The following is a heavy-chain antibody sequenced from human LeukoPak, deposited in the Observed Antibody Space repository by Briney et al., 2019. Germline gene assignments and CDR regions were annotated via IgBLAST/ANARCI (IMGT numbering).Heavy chain of an antibody. CDR1: GFTVSSNY. D-gene: IGHD3-22*01. Sequence: GGSLRLSCAASGFTVSSNYMSWVRQAPGKGLEWVSVIYSGGSTYYADSVKGRFTISRDNSKNTLYLQMNSLRAEDTAVYYCARYGGYYYDSSAGWGQGTLVTVSS. J-gene: IGHJ4*02. V-gene: IGHV3-66*01. CDR3: ARYGGYYYDSSAG. CDR2: IYSGGST.